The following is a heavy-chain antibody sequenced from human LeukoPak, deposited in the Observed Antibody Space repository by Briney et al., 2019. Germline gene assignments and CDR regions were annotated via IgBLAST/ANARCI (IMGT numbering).Heavy chain of an antibody. Sequence: SETLSLTCAVYGGSFSGYYWSWIRQPPGKGLEWIGEINHSGSTNYNPSLKSRVTISVDTSKNQFSLKLSSVTAADTAVYYCARDRFGILYYYMDVWGKGTTVTVSS. J-gene: IGHJ6*03. CDR2: INHSGST. V-gene: IGHV4-34*01. D-gene: IGHD3-10*01. CDR3: ARDRFGILYYYMDV. CDR1: GGSFSGYY.